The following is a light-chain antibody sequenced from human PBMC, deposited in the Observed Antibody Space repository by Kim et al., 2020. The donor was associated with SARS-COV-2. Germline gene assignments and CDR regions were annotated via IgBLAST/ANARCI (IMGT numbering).Light chain of an antibody. CDR3: QKYNSAPWT. J-gene: IGKJ1*01. V-gene: IGKV1-27*01. Sequence: ASSGDRVTITCRASQDIANSVAWYQQKPGKVPQVLIYAAATLQSGVPSRFSGSGSGTEFTLTIGSLQTEDVATYYCQKYNSAPWTFGPGTKVDIK. CDR1: QDIANS. CDR2: AAA.